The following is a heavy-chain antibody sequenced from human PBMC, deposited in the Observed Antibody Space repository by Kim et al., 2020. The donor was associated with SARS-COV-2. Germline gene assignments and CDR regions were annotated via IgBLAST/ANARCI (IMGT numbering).Heavy chain of an antibody. V-gene: IGHV3-23*01. CDR3: AKYDRGVYYYYGMDV. D-gene: IGHD1-1*01. CDR2: ISGSGGST. J-gene: IGHJ6*02. CDR1: GFTFSSYA. Sequence: GGSLRLSCAASGFTFSSYAMSWVRQAPGKGLEWVSAISGSGGSTYYADSVKGRFTISRDNSKNTLYLQMNSLRAEDTAVYYCAKYDRGVYYYYGMDVWGQGTTVTVSS.